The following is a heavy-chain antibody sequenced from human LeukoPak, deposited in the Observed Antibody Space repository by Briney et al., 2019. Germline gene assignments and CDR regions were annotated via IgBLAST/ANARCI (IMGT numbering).Heavy chain of an antibody. CDR2: INPSGGST. D-gene: IGHD3-22*01. V-gene: IGHV1-46*01. Sequence: ASVKVSCKASGYTFTSYYMHWVRQAPRQGLEWMGIINPSGGSTSYAQKFQGRVTMTRDTSTSTVYMELSSLRSEDTAVYYCARAVDSSGYYIYYYGMDVWGQGTTVTVSS. CDR3: ARAVDSSGYYIYYYGMDV. J-gene: IGHJ6*02. CDR1: GYTFTSYY.